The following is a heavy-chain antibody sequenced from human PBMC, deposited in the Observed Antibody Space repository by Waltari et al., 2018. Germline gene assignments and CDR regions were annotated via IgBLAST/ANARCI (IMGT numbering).Heavy chain of an antibody. D-gene: IGHD5-12*01. V-gene: IGHV4-61*01. CDR3: AKGSRHSGFDYPYYYYAMDV. CDR1: SLSRGNYY. J-gene: IGHJ6*02. Sequence: SLSRGNYYWTWMRQSPGKEPEWVGHVDSSGTTKYKTSLKSRITISIDTSKNQFSLKLTSVTAADTAVYYCAKGSRHSGFDYPYYYYAMDVWGPGTTVTVSS. CDR2: VDSSGTT.